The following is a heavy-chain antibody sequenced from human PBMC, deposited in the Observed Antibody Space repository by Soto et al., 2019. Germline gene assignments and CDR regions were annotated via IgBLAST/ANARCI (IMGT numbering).Heavy chain of an antibody. Sequence: GGSLRLSCAASGLTFSSYGMRWVRQAPGKGLEWVAVIWYDGSNKYYADSVKGRFTISRDNSKNTLYLQMNSLRAEDTAVYYCARDGVVVAARRNPNWFDPWGQGTLVTVSS. J-gene: IGHJ5*02. CDR3: ARDGVVVAARRNPNWFDP. V-gene: IGHV3-33*01. CDR1: GLTFSSYG. D-gene: IGHD2-15*01. CDR2: IWYDGSNK.